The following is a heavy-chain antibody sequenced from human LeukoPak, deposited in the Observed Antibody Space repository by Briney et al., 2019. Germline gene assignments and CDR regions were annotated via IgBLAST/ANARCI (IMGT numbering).Heavy chain of an antibody. V-gene: IGHV4-4*02. CDR3: AIRRRPKFVPLTRLFDP. D-gene: IGHD6-6*01. J-gene: IGHJ5*02. CDR1: GGSISSSNW. Sequence: PSETLSLTCAVSGGSISSSNWWSWVRQPPGQGLEWIGEIYHSGSTNYNPSLKSRVTISVDKSKNQFSLKLSSVTAADTAVYYGAIRRRPKFVPLTRLFDPWGQGALVTVSS. CDR2: IYHSGST.